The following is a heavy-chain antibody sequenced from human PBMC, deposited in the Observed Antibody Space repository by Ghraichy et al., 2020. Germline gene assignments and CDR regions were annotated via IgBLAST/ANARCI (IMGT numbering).Heavy chain of an antibody. Sequence: SETLSLTCAVYGGSFTGYHWSWIRLSPRKCLEWIGEMNHSGSTNYNASLRRRVTISVDKSKNQFTLRVTSVTAADTAIYYCARGKKKIQGAINDYYNNGLDVWSQGTTVTVSS. J-gene: IGHJ6*01. CDR3: ARGKKKIQGAINDYYNNGLDV. V-gene: IGHV4-34*01. CDR1: GGSFTGYH. D-gene: IGHD3-9*01. CDR2: MNHSGST.